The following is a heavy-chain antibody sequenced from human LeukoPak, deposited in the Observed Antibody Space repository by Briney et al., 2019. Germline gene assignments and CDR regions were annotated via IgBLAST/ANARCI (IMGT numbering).Heavy chain of an antibody. CDR2: ISRDSNYI. Sequence: GGSLRLSCAASGFTFSSYAMNWVRQAPGKGLEWVSSISRDSNYIYYADSVKGRFTISRDNAKNSLYLQMNSLRAEDTAVHYCARELTYSDYWGQGTLVTVSS. CDR3: ARELTYSDY. V-gene: IGHV3-21*01. J-gene: IGHJ4*02. D-gene: IGHD4-11*01. CDR1: GFTFSSYA.